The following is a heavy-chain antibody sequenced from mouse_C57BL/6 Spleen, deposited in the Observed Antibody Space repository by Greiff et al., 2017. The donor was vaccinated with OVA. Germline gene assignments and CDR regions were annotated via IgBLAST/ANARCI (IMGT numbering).Heavy chain of an antibody. V-gene: IGHV1-22*01. J-gene: IGHJ3*01. CDR1: GYTFTDYN. CDR2: INPNNGGT. CDR3: ARNYDYDARGFAY. Sequence: VQLQQSGPELVKPGASVKMSCKASGYTFTDYNMHWVKQSHGKSLEWIGYINPNNGGTSYNQKFKGKATLTVNKASSTAYMELRSLTSEDSAVYYCARNYDYDARGFAYWGQGTLVTVSA. D-gene: IGHD2-4*01.